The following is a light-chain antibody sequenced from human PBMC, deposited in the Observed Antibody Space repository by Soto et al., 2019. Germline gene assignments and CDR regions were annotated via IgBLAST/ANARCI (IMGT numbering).Light chain of an antibody. J-gene: IGLJ1*01. CDR2: VNS. V-gene: IGLV1-40*01. Sequence: QSVLTQPPSVSGAPGQRVTISCTGRSSNIGAGFDVHWYQRLPGAAPKLLIFVNSNRPSGVPDRFSGSKSGTSASLAITGLQAEDEADYYCQSYDSSLSGYVFGTGTKVTVL. CDR3: QSYDSSLSGYV. CDR1: SSNIGAGFD.